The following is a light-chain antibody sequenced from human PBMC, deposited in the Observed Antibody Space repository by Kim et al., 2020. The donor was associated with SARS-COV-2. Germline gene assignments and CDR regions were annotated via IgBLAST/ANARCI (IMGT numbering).Light chain of an antibody. CDR1: NSDIGSYDL. CDR2: DVS. V-gene: IGLV2-23*02. J-gene: IGLJ1*01. CDR3: CSYAGSGTDV. Sequence: QSALPQPASVSGSPGQSITSSCTGINSDIGSYDLVSWYQQHPAKAPKLIISDVSKRPSGVSNRFSGSKSGNTASLTISGLQAADEADYYCCSYAGSGTDVFGTGTKVTVL.